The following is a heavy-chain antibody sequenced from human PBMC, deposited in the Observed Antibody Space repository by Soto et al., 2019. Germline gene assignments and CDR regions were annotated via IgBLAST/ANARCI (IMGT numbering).Heavy chain of an antibody. CDR2: IDYSGCC. Sequence: PSQTLSLTCTLSVGCINTSSYYWGWIRQPPGKGRERIGSIDYSGCCYYNASLRSQVTRSGGTSCNQFYINLSSITASDTAVYYCAEIDYGSGSYYYYYGMDVWGQGTRVTVSS. CDR1: VGCINTSSYY. CDR3: AEIDYGSGSYYYYYGMDV. V-gene: IGHV4-39*01. J-gene: IGHJ6*02. D-gene: IGHD3-10*01.